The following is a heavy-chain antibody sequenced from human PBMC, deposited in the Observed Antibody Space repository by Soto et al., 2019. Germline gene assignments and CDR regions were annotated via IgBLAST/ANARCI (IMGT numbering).Heavy chain of an antibody. D-gene: IGHD3-3*01. J-gene: IGHJ4*02. V-gene: IGHV3-30-3*01. CDR3: ARDFYDFWSGIPFGY. Sequence: GGSLRLSCAASGFTFSSCSMHWVRQAPGKGLEWVALISYDGSNKYYADSVKGRFTISRDNSKNTLYLQMNSLRAEDTAVYYCARDFYDFWSGIPFGYWGQGTLVTVSS. CDR1: GFTFSSCS. CDR2: ISYDGSNK.